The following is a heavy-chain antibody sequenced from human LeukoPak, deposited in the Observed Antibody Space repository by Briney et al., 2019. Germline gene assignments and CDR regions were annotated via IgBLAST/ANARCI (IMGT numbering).Heavy chain of an antibody. D-gene: IGHD1-1*01. Sequence: GGSLRLSCAASGFTFSDYYMSWIRQAPGKGLEWVSYISSSGTTTYYADSLKGRFTISRDNAKKTLYLQINSLRAEDTAVYYCATTLRTRGTWYFDLWGRGTLVTVSS. CDR1: GFTFSDYY. V-gene: IGHV3-11*04. CDR3: ATTLRTRGTWYFDL. CDR2: ISSSGTTT. J-gene: IGHJ2*01.